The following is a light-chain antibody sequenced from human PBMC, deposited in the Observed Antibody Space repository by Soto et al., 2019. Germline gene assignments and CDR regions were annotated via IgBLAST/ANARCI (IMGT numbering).Light chain of an antibody. J-gene: IGLJ1*01. CDR1: SSDVGSYNL. CDR3: CSYAGSSTYV. CDR2: EGS. V-gene: IGLV2-23*01. Sequence: QSSRTQPASVSGSPGQSITISCTGTSSDVGSYNLVSWYQQHPGKAPKLMIYEGSKRPSGVSNRFSGSKSGNTASLTISGLQAEDEADYYCCSYAGSSTYVFGNGTKVTV.